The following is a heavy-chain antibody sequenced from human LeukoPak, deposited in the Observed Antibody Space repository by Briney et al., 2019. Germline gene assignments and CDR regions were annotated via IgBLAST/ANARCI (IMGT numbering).Heavy chain of an antibody. D-gene: IGHD1-1*01. CDR3: AKGRGQLYNFDY. CDR2: ITSGGGTT. Sequence: PGGSLRLSCAASGFTFSIYAMTWVRRAPGKGLEWISTITSGGGTTYSAGSVKGRFTISRDNSKNTLYLQMNSLRAEDTAVYYCAKGRGQLYNFDYWGQGALVTVSS. V-gene: IGHV3-23*01. CDR1: GFTFSIYA. J-gene: IGHJ4*02.